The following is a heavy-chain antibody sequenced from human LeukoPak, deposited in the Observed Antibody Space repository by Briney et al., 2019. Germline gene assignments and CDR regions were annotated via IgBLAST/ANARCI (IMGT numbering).Heavy chain of an antibody. Sequence: GGSLRLSCVGSGFSLFSYSINWVRQAPGKGLEWVSSISGNPSYIYYADSVKGRFTISRDNAENSLYLQMNSLRAEDTAVYYCAREEMGGTTRSGALTWGQGTLVTVSS. J-gene: IGHJ5*02. D-gene: IGHD1-14*01. CDR1: GFSLFSYS. CDR3: AREEMGGTTRSGALT. CDR2: ISGNPSYI. V-gene: IGHV3-21*01.